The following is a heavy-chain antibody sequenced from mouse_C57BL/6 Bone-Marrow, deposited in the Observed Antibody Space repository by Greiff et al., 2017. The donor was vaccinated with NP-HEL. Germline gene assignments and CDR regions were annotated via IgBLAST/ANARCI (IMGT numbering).Heavy chain of an antibody. V-gene: IGHV1-76*01. D-gene: IGHD2-12*01. Sequence: QVQLQQSGAELVRPGASVKLSCKASGYTFTDYYINWVKQRPGQGLEWIARIYPGSGNTYYNEKFKGKATLTAEKASSTAYMQLSSLTSEDSAVYFCARWAYRYYAMDYWGQGTSVTVSS. J-gene: IGHJ4*01. CDR1: GYTFTDYY. CDR2: IYPGSGNT. CDR3: ARWAYRYYAMDY.